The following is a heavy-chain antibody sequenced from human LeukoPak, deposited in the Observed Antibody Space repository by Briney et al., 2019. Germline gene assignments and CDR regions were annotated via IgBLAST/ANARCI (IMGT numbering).Heavy chain of an antibody. Sequence: PSETLSPTCTVSGGSISSYYWSWIRQPPGKGLEWIGYIYYSGSTNYNPSLKSRVIISVDTSKNQFSLKLSSMTAADTAVYYCATYSSTGIFQHWGQGTLVTVSS. D-gene: IGHD6-13*01. CDR2: IYYSGST. V-gene: IGHV4-59*01. J-gene: IGHJ1*01. CDR1: GGSISSYY. CDR3: ATYSSTGIFQH.